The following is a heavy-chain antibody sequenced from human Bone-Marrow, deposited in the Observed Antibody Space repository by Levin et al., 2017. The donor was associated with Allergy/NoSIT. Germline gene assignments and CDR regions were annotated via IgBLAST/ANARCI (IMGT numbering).Heavy chain of an antibody. D-gene: IGHD2-2*01. Sequence: GESLKISCKASGYRFTSYDINWVRQVTGQGLEWIGWMNPNSGDTGYAQRFQGRVTMTRNTAMSTAYMELSSLTSEDTAVYYCATLVVPGDNYDYHGMSVLGQGTTVTVSS. V-gene: IGHV1-8*01. CDR3: ATLVVPGDNYDYHGMSV. CDR2: MNPNSGDT. CDR1: GYRFTSYD. J-gene: IGHJ6*02.